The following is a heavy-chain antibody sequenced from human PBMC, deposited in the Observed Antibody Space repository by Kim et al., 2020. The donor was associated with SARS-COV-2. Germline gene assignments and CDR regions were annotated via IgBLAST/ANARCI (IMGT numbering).Heavy chain of an antibody. D-gene: IGHD3-10*01. CDR2: INTDTGNP. CDR1: GDTFRDYA. CDR3: ARRPQSAGSPNYFDY. Sequence: ASVKVSCKASGDTFRDYAMNWVRQAPGQGLEWMGWINTDTGNPTYAQGFTGRFVFSLDTSVRTAYLQITSLKAEDTAVYYCARRPQSAGSPNYFDYWGQGTLVTVSS. V-gene: IGHV7-4-1*02. J-gene: IGHJ4*02.